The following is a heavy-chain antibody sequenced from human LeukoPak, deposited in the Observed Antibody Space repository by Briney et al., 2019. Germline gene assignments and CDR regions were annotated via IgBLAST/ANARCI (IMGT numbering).Heavy chain of an antibody. V-gene: IGHV1-69*05. CDR3: ATDRQDGYNYDY. CDR2: IIPIFGTA. J-gene: IGHJ4*02. Sequence: GASVKVSCKASGYTFTGYYMHWVRQAPGQGLEWMGRIIPIFGTANYAQKFQGRVTITTDESTSTAYMELSSLRSEDTAVYYCATDRQDGYNYDYWGQGTLVTVSS. D-gene: IGHD5-24*01. CDR1: GYTFTGYY.